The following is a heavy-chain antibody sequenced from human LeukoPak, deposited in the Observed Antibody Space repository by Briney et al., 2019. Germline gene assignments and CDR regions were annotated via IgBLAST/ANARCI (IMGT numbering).Heavy chain of an antibody. V-gene: IGHV4-38-2*02. CDR1: GYSISSGYY. Sequence: SETLSLTCTVSGYSISSGYYWGWIRQPPGKGLEWIGSIYHSGSTYYNPSLKSRVTISVDTSKNQFSLKLSSVTAADTAVYYCARGGILRYFDWLLSEYNWFDPWGQGTLVTVSS. J-gene: IGHJ5*02. CDR2: IYHSGST. CDR3: ARGGILRYFDWLLSEYNWFDP. D-gene: IGHD3-9*01.